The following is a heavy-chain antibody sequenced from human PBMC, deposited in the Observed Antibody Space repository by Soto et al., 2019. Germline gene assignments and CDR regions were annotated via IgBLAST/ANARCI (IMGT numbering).Heavy chain of an antibody. CDR2: IIPILGIA. CDR1: GGTFSSYT. D-gene: IGHD6-13*01. V-gene: IGHV1-69*02. CDR3: ARGGYSSSWPDDY. Sequence: SVKVSCKASGGTFSSYTISWVRQAPGQGLEWMGRIIPILGIANYAQKFQGRVTITADKSTSTAYMELSSLRSEDTAVYYCARGGYSSSWPDDYWGQGTLVTVSS. J-gene: IGHJ4*02.